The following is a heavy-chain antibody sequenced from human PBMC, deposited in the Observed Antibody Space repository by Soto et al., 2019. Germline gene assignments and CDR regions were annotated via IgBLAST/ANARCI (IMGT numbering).Heavy chain of an antibody. CDR3: ATTVVVVPAAMGMGYYFDY. D-gene: IGHD2-2*01. CDR2: ISGSGGST. J-gene: IGHJ4*02. Sequence: EVQLLESGGGLVQPGGSLRLSCAASGFTFSSYAMSWVRQAPGKGLEWVSAISGSGGSTYYADSVKGRFTISRDNSKNPLYLQMNSMRAEDTAVYYCATTVVVVPAAMGMGYYFDYWGQGTLVTVSS. V-gene: IGHV3-23*01. CDR1: GFTFSSYA.